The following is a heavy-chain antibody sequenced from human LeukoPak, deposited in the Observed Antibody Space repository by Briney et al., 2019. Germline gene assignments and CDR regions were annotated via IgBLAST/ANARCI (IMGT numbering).Heavy chain of an antibody. J-gene: IGHJ4*02. Sequence: SETLSLTCTVSGGSISSGGHYWSWIRQPPGKGLEWIGEINHSGSTNYNPSLKSRVTISVDTSKNQFSLKLSSVTAADTAVYYCARAYDHVWGSYRYPLDYWGQGTLVTASS. CDR2: INHSGST. V-gene: IGHV4-39*07. CDR1: GGSISSGGHY. D-gene: IGHD3-16*02. CDR3: ARAYDHVWGSYRYPLDY.